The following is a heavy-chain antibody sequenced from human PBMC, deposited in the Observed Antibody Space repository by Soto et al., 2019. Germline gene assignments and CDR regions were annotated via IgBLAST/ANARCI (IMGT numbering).Heavy chain of an antibody. CDR2: IYHSGST. D-gene: IGHD2-2*01. CDR1: GYSISSGYY. V-gene: IGHV4-38-2*02. J-gene: IGHJ4*02. Sequence: SETLSLTCAVSGYSISSGYYWGWIRQPPGKGLEWIGSIYHSGSTYYNPSLKSRVTISVDTSKNQFSLKLSSVTAADTAVYYCARDSSHIVVVPAANDYWGQGTLVTVSS. CDR3: ARDSSHIVVVPAANDY.